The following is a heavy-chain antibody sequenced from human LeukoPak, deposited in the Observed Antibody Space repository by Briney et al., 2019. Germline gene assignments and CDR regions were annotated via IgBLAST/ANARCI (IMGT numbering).Heavy chain of an antibody. CDR2: IYPGDSDT. Sequence: GESLKISCKGSGYSFTSYWSGWVRQMPGKGLEWMGIIYPGDSDTRYSPSFQGQVTISADKSISTAYLQWSSLKASDTAMYYCARWGFSSGYYASFFDYWGQGTLVTVSS. D-gene: IGHD3-22*01. CDR1: GYSFTSYW. CDR3: ARWGFSSGYYASFFDY. V-gene: IGHV5-51*01. J-gene: IGHJ4*02.